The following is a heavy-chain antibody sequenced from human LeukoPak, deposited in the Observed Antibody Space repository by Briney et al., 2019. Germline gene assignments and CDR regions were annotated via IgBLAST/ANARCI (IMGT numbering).Heavy chain of an antibody. Sequence: SQTLSLTFPISGESLSNHRAAWNWTRHSTSRGVEWLGNTYYRYKWINDDVGAVKSPLPANADTSNNQSSLQLNSVTPEDTAVYYCARDSDYYASGTYYRVGFDPWGQKTLVTVSS. V-gene: IGHV6-1*01. CDR3: ARDSDYYASGTYYRVGFDP. D-gene: IGHD3-10*01. CDR1: GESLSNHRAA. J-gene: IGHJ5*02. CDR2: TYYRYKWIN.